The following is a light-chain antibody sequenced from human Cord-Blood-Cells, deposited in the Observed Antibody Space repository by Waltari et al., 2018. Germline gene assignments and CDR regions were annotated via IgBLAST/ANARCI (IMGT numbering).Light chain of an antibody. Sequence: DIVMTQSPHSLAVSLGESAHINSKTRQSVLYSSNNKNYLAWYQQKPGQPPKLLIYWASTRESGVPDRFSGSGSGTDFTLTISSLQAEDVAVYYCQQYYSTPRTFGQGTKVEIK. CDR1: QSVLYSSNNKNY. V-gene: IGKV4-1*01. J-gene: IGKJ1*01. CDR2: WAS. CDR3: QQYYSTPRT.